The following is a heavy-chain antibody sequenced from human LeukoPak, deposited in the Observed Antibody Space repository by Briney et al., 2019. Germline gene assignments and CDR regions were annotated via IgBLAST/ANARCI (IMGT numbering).Heavy chain of an antibody. CDR2: IQRDESEK. D-gene: IGHD1-7*01. J-gene: IGHJ4*02. CDR1: GLTFSSYW. V-gene: IGHV3-7*03. Sequence: GGSLRLSCAASGLTFSSYWMSWVRQAPGKGLEWVAHIQRDESEKFYVGSVKGRFTISRDSSKNTLCLRMNSPRAEDTALYLCARKAQYNGHYPLDYWGQGTLVTVSS. CDR3: ARKAQYNGHYPLDY.